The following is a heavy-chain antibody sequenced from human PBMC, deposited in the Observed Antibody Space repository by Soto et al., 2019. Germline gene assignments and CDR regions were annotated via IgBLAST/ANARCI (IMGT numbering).Heavy chain of an antibody. J-gene: IGHJ6*02. D-gene: IGHD2-2*01. CDR1: GGTFSSYT. Sequence: ASVKVSCKASGGTFSSYTISWVRQAPGQGLEWMGIINPSGGSTSYAQKFQGRVTMTRDTSTSTVYMELSSLRSEDTAVYYCARSGYCISTSCQTPYYYGMDVWGQGTTVTVSS. V-gene: IGHV1-46*01. CDR2: INPSGGST. CDR3: ARSGYCISTSCQTPYYYGMDV.